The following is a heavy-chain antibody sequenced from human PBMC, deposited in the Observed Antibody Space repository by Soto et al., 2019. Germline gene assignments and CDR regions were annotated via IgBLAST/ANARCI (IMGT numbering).Heavy chain of an antibody. CDR3: AREETSSWQYYFDY. J-gene: IGHJ4*02. CDR2: IWYDGSNK. V-gene: IGHV3-33*01. CDR1: GFTFSSYG. Sequence: GGSLRLSCAASGFTFSSYGMHWVRQAPGKGLEWVAVIWYDGSNKYYADSVKGRFTISRDNSKNTLYLQMNSLRAEDTAVYYCAREETSSWQYYFDYWGQGTLVTVSS. D-gene: IGHD6-13*01.